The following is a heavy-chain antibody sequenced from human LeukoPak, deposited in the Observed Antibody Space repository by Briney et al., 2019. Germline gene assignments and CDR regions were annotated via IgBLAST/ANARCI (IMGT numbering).Heavy chain of an antibody. J-gene: IGHJ4*02. CDR3: ARSYYDSSGYPNFDY. Sequence: GGSLRLSCVVSGFTFSNYAVNWVRQAPGKGLEWVSFISSSSSYIYYADSVKGRFTISRDNAKNSLYLQMNSLRAEDTAVYYCARSYYDSSGYPNFDYWGRGTLVTVSS. CDR2: ISSSSSYI. CDR1: GFTFSNYA. D-gene: IGHD3-22*01. V-gene: IGHV3-21*01.